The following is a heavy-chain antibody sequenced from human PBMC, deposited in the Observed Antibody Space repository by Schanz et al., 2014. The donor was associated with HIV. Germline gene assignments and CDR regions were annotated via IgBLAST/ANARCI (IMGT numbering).Heavy chain of an antibody. V-gene: IGHV3-30*18. J-gene: IGHJ6*02. CDR1: GFTFSTYG. CDR3: AKVATWDYYGMDV. CDR2: ISNDGRNK. Sequence: VQLLESGGGLVQPGGSLRLSCAASGFTFSTYGMHWVRQTPGKGLEWVAFISNDGRNKYYADSVKGRFTISRDSSRNTLYLQMNSLRAEDTAVYYCAKVATWDYYGMDVWGQGTTVTVAS.